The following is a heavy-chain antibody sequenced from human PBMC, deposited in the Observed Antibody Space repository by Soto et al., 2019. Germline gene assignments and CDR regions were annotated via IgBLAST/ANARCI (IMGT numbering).Heavy chain of an antibody. CDR3: ASLQATVTTWDY. V-gene: IGHV3-48*03. CDR1: GFTFSSYE. Sequence: GGSLRLSCAASGFTFSSYEINWVRQAPGKGLEWVSYISSSGSTIYYADSVKGRFTISRDNAKNSLYLQMNSLRAEDTAVYYCASLQATVTTWDYWGQGTRVTVSS. CDR2: ISSSGSTI. J-gene: IGHJ4*02. D-gene: IGHD4-17*01.